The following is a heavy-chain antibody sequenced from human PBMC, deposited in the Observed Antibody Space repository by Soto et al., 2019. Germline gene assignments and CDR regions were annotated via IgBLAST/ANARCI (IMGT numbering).Heavy chain of an antibody. CDR2: IYNRGST. CDR1: GGSISTADSS. J-gene: IGHJ4*01. Sequence: PSEPLSLTCNFSGGSISTADSSWSWIRQPPGKGLEWIGYIYNRGSTYYNPSLESRVPISMDRPKNQFSLNLTSLPAADTAVYIWEIAYHSGGYTGYWRHGTLVTVSS. D-gene: IGHD3-22*01. CDR3: EIAYHSGGYTGY. V-gene: IGHV4-30-4*01.